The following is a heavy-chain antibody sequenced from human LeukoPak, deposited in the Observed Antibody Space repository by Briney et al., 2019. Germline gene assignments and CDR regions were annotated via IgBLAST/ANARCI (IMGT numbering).Heavy chain of an antibody. V-gene: IGHV4-34*01. J-gene: IGHJ2*01. D-gene: IGHD5-18*01. Sequence: KPSETLSLTCAVYGGSFSGYYWSWIRQPPGKGLEWIGEINHSGSTNYNPSLKSRVTISVDTSKNQFSLKLSSVTAADTAVYYCARGRYSYGYSPNWYFDVWGRGTLVTVSS. CDR2: INHSGST. CDR3: ARGRYSYGYSPNWYFDV. CDR1: GGSFSGYY.